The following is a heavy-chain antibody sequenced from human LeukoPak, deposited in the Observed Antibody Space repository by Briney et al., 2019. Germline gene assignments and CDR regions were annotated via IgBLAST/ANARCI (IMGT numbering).Heavy chain of an antibody. CDR2: MNPNSGNT. Sequence: ASVKVSCKASGYTFIGYYIHWVRQATGQGLEWMGWMNPNSGNTGYAQKFQGRVTMTRDTSISTAYMELSSLRSEDTAVYYCARTCSGTSCSDFDYWGQGTLVTVSS. D-gene: IGHD2-2*01. V-gene: IGHV1-8*02. CDR3: ARTCSGTSCSDFDY. CDR1: GYTFIGYY. J-gene: IGHJ4*02.